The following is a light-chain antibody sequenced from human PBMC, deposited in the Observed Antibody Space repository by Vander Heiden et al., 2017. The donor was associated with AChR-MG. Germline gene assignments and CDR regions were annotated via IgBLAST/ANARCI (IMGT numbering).Light chain of an antibody. J-gene: IGKJ5*01. CDR1: QDISTY. CDR2: AAS. Sequence: DIQLTQSPSFLSASVGDRVTITCRVSQDISTYLAWYQQKPGKAPKLLSYAASILQSGVPSRFSGSGYGTEFTLTISSLQPEDFATYYCQQLNSYPQITFGQGTRLEIK. CDR3: QQLNSYPQIT. V-gene: IGKV1-9*01.